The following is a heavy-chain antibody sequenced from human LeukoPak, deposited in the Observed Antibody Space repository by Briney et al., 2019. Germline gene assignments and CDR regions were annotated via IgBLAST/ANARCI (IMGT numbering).Heavy chain of an antibody. CDR3: ARSPFPYSSSSHYYMDV. V-gene: IGHV4-38-2*02. Sequence: SETLPLTCTVYGYSISSGYYWGWIRQPPGKGLEWIGSIYHSGSTYYNPSLKSRVTISVDTSKNQFSLKLSSVTAADTAVYYCARSPFPYSSSSHYYMDVWGKGTTVTVSS. D-gene: IGHD6-6*01. CDR2: IYHSGST. CDR1: GYSISSGYY. J-gene: IGHJ6*03.